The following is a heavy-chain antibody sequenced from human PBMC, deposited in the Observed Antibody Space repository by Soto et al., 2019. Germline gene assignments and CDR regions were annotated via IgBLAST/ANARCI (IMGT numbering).Heavy chain of an antibody. Sequence: QVQLQQWGAGLLKPSETLSLTCAVYGGSFSGYYWSWIRQPPGKGLEWIGEINHSGSTNYNPSLKSRVTISVDTSKNQFSLKLSSVTAADTAVYYCARVPWFGELSDDAFDIWGQGTMVTVSS. J-gene: IGHJ3*02. CDR1: GGSFSGYY. D-gene: IGHD3-10*01. V-gene: IGHV4-34*01. CDR3: ARVPWFGELSDDAFDI. CDR2: INHSGST.